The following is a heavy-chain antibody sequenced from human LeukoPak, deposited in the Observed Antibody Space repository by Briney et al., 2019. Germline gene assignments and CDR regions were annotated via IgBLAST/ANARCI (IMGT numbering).Heavy chain of an antibody. J-gene: IGHJ4*02. Sequence: ASVKVSCKASGGTFSSYAISWVRQAPGQGLKWMGGIIPIFGTANYAQKFQGRVTITTDESTSTAYMELSSLRSEDTAVYYCARDGSRDSSGSFDYWGQGTLVTVSS. CDR2: IIPIFGTA. V-gene: IGHV1-69*05. CDR3: ARDGSRDSSGSFDY. CDR1: GGTFSSYA. D-gene: IGHD3-22*01.